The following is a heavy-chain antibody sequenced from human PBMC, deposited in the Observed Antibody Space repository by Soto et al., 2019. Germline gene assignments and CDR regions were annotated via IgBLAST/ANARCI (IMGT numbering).Heavy chain of an antibody. Sequence: EVQLVESGGGLVQPGGSLRLSCAASGFTFNTYWITLVRQAPGKGLEWVANIKQDGSETYYVDSVKGRFTISRDNAKNSLYLQMNSLRAEDTAVYYCARDPPYGSGTCQNYGMDVWGQATTVTVSS. V-gene: IGHV3-7*04. CDR3: ARDPPYGSGTCQNYGMDV. CDR1: GFTFNTYW. J-gene: IGHJ6*02. CDR2: IKQDGSET. D-gene: IGHD3-10*01.